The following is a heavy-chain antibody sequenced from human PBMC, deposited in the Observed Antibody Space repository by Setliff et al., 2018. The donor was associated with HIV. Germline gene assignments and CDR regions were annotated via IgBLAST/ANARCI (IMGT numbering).Heavy chain of an antibody. CDR2: TYYRSKWYF. D-gene: IGHD3-22*01. Sequence: SQTLSLTCAISGDSVSSNTAAWNWVRQSPSRGLEWLGRTYYRSKWYFDYAVSVKSRIIINPDTSKNQFSLRLNSVTAADTAVYYCARYRYYYDSSGYGRWFDPWGQGTLVTVSS. J-gene: IGHJ5*02. V-gene: IGHV6-1*01. CDR1: GDSVSSNTAA. CDR3: ARYRYYYDSSGYGRWFDP.